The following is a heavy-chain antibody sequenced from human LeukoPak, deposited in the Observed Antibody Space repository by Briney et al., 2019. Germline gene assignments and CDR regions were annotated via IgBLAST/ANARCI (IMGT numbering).Heavy chain of an antibody. V-gene: IGHV3-7*01. CDR1: GFIFRSYW. D-gene: IGHD1-7*01. Sequence: GGSLRLSCAASGFIFRSYWMVWVRQAPGKGLEWVASIDEHGFKTYYAASVTGRFTISKDTAKNSLDLQMNSLRAEDTAEYSCARDGITCTRDYWGQGALVTVSS. CDR3: ARDGITCTRDY. J-gene: IGHJ4*02. CDR2: IDEHGFKT.